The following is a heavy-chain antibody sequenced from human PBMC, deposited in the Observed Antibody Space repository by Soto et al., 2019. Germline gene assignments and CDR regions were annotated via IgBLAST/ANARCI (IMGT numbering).Heavy chain of an antibody. J-gene: IGHJ6*02. D-gene: IGHD5-18*01. Sequence: LSLTCAVYGGSFSGYYWSWIRQPPGKGLEWIGEINHSGSTNYNPSLKSRVTISVDTSKNQFSLKLSSVTAADTAVYYCARALRGYSYAVGYYYYGMDVWGQGTTVTVSS. CDR3: ARALRGYSYAVGYYYYGMDV. CDR2: INHSGST. V-gene: IGHV4-34*01. CDR1: GGSFSGYY.